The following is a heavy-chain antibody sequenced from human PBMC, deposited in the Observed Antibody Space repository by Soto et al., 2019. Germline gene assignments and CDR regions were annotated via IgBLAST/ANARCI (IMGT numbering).Heavy chain of an antibody. Sequence: NPSETLSLTCTVSGGSVSSGSYYWSWIRQPPGKGLEWIGYIYYSGSTNYNPSLKSRVTISVDTSKNQFSLKPSSVTAADTAVSYSSRGGSGSYSYNCFDPWGQGTLVTVSS. J-gene: IGHJ5*02. CDR1: GGSVSSGSYY. D-gene: IGHD3-10*01. V-gene: IGHV4-61*01. CDR2: IYYSGST. CDR3: SRGGSGSYSYNCFDP.